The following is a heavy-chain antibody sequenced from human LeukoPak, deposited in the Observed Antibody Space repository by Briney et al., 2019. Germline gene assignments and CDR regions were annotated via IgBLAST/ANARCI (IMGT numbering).Heavy chain of an antibody. J-gene: IGHJ4*02. CDR3: ARSQISEALTAGREFDWLPGESPFDY. Sequence: ASVKVSCKASGYTLTTYGTSWVRQARGQGLEWMGWISAHNGNTNYAQKFQGRVTMTTDTSTSTAYMELRSLISDDTAVYYCARSQISEALTAGREFDWLPGESPFDYWGQGTLVTVSS. CDR2: ISAHNGNT. D-gene: IGHD3-9*01. CDR1: GYTLTTYG. V-gene: IGHV1-18*04.